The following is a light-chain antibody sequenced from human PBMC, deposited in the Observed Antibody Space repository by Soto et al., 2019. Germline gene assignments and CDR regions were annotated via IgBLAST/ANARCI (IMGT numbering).Light chain of an antibody. Sequence: EIVLTQSPGTLSLSPGERATLSCMASQSVSSSDLAWYQQKPGQAPRLLIYGASSRATGIPDRFSGSGSGTDFTLTISGLEPEDSAVYYCQQYGSSGTFGQGTKVDIK. CDR1: QSVSSSD. V-gene: IGKV3-20*01. CDR3: QQYGSSGT. J-gene: IGKJ1*01. CDR2: GAS.